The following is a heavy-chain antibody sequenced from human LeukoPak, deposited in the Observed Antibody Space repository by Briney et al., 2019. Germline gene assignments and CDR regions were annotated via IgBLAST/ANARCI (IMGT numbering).Heavy chain of an antibody. J-gene: IGHJ4*02. D-gene: IGHD3-9*01. CDR1: GFTFSSYA. V-gene: IGHV3-23*01. CDR2: ISGSGGST. Sequence: GGSLRLSCAASGFTFSSYAMSWVRQAPGKGLEWVSAISGSGGSTYYADSVKGRFTISRDNSKNPLYLQINSLRAEDTAVYYCAKWGDYDVLTGYYVSDYWGQGTLVTVSS. CDR3: AKWGDYDVLTGYYVSDY.